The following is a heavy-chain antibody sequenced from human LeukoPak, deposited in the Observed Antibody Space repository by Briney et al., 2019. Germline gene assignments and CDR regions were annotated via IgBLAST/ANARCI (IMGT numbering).Heavy chain of an antibody. V-gene: IGHV4-59*01. CDR2: IYYSGST. CDR3: ASQIPAADMGSFDP. CDR1: GGSISSYY. Sequence: SETLSLTCTVSGGSISSYYWSWIRQPPGKGLEWIGYIYYSGSTNYNPSLKSRVTISVDTSKNQFSLKLSSVTAADTAMYYCASQIPAADMGSFDPWGQGTLVTVSS. D-gene: IGHD2-2*01. J-gene: IGHJ5*02.